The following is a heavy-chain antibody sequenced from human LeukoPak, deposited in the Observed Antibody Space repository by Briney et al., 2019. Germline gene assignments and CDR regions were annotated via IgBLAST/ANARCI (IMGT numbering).Heavy chain of an antibody. CDR3: ASSSLVVVVTYGFDI. CDR2: ISHTGST. Sequence: SETLSLTCTVSMGPIPGTKWWSWVAQPPGKDLKWLGEISHTGSTNYNPSFNSRVTMSVDKSKNQFSLNLKSVTAADTALYYCASSSLVVVVTYGFDIWGRGTAVTVSS. D-gene: IGHD2-21*01. CDR1: MGPIPGTKW. V-gene: IGHV4-4*02. J-gene: IGHJ3*02.